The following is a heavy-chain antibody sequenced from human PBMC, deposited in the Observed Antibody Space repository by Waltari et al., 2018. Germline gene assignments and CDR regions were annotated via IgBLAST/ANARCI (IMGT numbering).Heavy chain of an antibody. D-gene: IGHD6-19*01. CDR2: IGSAGYT. V-gene: IGHV3-13*01. J-gene: IGHJ4*02. CDR3: AISSRRGWFDY. Sequence: ELQLVESGGGLVQPGGSLSLSCAASGFTFRRYDMHWVRQATGKGLEWVSAIGSAGYTYCPGSVKGRFTIARENAKNSLYLQMNSLRAGDTAVYYCAISSRRGWFDYWGQGTLVTVSS. CDR1: GFTFRRYD.